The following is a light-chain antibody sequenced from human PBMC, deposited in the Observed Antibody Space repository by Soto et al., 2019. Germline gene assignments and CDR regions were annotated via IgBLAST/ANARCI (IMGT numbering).Light chain of an antibody. CDR2: GNS. CDR1: SSNIGAGYD. Sequence: QSVLTQPPSVSGAPGQRVTISCTGSSSNIGAGYDVHWYQQLPGTAPKLLIYGNSNRPSGVPDRFSGSKSGTSASLAITGRQAEEEADDYCQAYDSSLSAVVFGGGTQQTVL. J-gene: IGLJ2*01. V-gene: IGLV1-40*01. CDR3: QAYDSSLSAVV.